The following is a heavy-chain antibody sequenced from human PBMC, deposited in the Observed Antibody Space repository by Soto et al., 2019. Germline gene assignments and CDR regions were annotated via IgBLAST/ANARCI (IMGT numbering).Heavy chain of an antibody. J-gene: IGHJ6*02. CDR3: AKRGYQLDYYGMDV. D-gene: IGHD2-2*01. CDR1: GYTLTELS. Sequence: ASVKVSCKXSGYTLTELSMHWVRQAPGKGLEWMGGFDPEDGETIYAQKFQGRVTMTEDTSTDTAYMELSSLRSEDTAVYYCAKRGYQLDYYGMDVWGQGTTVTVSS. CDR2: FDPEDGET. V-gene: IGHV1-24*01.